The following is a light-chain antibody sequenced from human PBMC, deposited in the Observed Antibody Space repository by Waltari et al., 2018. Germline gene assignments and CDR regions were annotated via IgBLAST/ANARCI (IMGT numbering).Light chain of an antibody. CDR3: QSYDTSLSVV. Sequence: QSVLTPPSSVSRAPGQRVTISCTGSGSNIAAGYAVHWYQQLPRAAPKLLIYGTSTRPLGVPDRFFGSKSGTSASLAITGLQAEDEADYYCQSYDTSLSVVFGGGTKLTVL. J-gene: IGLJ3*02. CDR2: GTS. V-gene: IGLV1-40*01. CDR1: GSNIAAGYA.